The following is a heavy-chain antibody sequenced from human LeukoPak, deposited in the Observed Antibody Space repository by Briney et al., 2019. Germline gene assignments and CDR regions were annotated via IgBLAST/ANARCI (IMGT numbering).Heavy chain of an antibody. CDR2: MYYSGST. Sequence: SETLSLTCTVSGGSIYSRSYYWGWVRQPPGRGLEWIGSMYYSGSTYYNPSLKSRVTISVDTSKNQFSLKLSSVTAADTAVYYCARDSYDILTGYYNWMWGQGTLVTVSS. V-gene: IGHV4-39*07. CDR1: GGSIYSRSYY. D-gene: IGHD3-9*01. CDR3: ARDSYDILTGYYNWM. J-gene: IGHJ4*02.